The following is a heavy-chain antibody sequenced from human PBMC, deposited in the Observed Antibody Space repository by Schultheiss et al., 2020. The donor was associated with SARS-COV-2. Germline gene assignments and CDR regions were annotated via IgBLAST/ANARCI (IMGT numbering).Heavy chain of an antibody. D-gene: IGHD6-19*01. Sequence: GGSLRLSCTASGFTFSDYAMSWFRQAPGKGLEWVGFIRSKAYGGTTEYAASVKGRFTISRDDSKSIAYLQMNSLKTEDTAVYYCTREKVAVAGRTYYYYGMDVWGQGTTVTVSS. CDR2: IRSKAYGGTT. J-gene: IGHJ6*02. V-gene: IGHV3-49*03. CDR1: GFTFSDYA. CDR3: TREKVAVAGRTYYYYGMDV.